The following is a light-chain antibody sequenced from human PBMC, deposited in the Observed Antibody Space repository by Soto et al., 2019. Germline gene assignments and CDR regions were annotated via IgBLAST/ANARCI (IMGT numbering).Light chain of an antibody. CDR3: QHPNTYPWT. Sequence: IRMDKKPSAERPSCGERGSLTWLASQGISSWLAWYQQKPGKAPKVLIFDASSLESGVPSRFSGSGSATEFTLTISSLQPDDFATYYWQHPNTYPWTFGQGTRLEIK. J-gene: IGKJ5*01. V-gene: IGKV1-5*01. CDR2: DAS. CDR1: QGISSW.